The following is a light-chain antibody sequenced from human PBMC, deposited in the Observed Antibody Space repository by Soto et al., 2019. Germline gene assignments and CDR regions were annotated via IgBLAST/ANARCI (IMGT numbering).Light chain of an antibody. CDR1: QSVSSD. J-gene: IGKJ4*02. V-gene: IGKV3-15*01. CDR3: QQYNNWLRT. CDR2: DSS. Sequence: EIVLTQSPGTLSLSPGERATLSCRASQSVSSDLAWYQQKPGQAPRLLIYDSSTRATGIPARFSGSGSGTEFTLTISSLQSEDFAVYYCQQYNNWLRTFGGGTKVDIK.